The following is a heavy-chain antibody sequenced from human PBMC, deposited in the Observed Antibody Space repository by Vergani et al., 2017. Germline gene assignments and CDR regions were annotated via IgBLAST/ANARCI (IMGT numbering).Heavy chain of an antibody. V-gene: IGHV4-31*03. CDR2: IYYSGST. J-gene: IGHJ4*02. D-gene: IGHD2-2*01. Sequence: QVQLQESGPGLVKPSQTLSLTCTVSGGSISSGGYYWSWIRQHQGKGLEWIGYIYYSGSTYYNPSLKSRVTISVDTSKNQFSLKLSSVTAADTAVYYCARALDEGIVVVPAALFDYWGQGTLVTVSS. CDR3: ARALDEGIVVVPAALFDY. CDR1: GGSISSGGYY.